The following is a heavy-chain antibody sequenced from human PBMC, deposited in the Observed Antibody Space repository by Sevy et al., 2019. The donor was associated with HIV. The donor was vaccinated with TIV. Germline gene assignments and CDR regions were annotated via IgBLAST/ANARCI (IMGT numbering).Heavy chain of an antibody. CDR2: IYPGDSDT. V-gene: IGHV5-51*01. D-gene: IGHD2-2*01. J-gene: IGHJ4*02. CDR1: GYTFTNYW. CDR3: ARYPIVVVPAAEYYFDY. Sequence: GESLKISCKGSGYTFTNYWIGWVRQMPGKGLEWMGIIYPGDSDTRDSPSFQGQVTISADKSISTAYLQWSSLKASDIAMYYCARYPIVVVPAAEYYFDYWGQGTLVTVSS.